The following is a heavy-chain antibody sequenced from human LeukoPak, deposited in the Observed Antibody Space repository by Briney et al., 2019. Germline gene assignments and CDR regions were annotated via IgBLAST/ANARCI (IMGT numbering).Heavy chain of an antibody. CDR3: AREGVSSGYYYPFDY. CDR1: AGSFSGYY. Sequence: PSETLSLTCAVYAGSFSGYYWSWIRQPPGKGREWIGEINHSGSTNYNPSLKSRVTISVDTSKNQFSLKLSSVTAADTAVYYCAREGVSSGYYYPFDYWGQGTLVTVSS. D-gene: IGHD3-22*01. CDR2: INHSGST. J-gene: IGHJ4*02. V-gene: IGHV4-34*01.